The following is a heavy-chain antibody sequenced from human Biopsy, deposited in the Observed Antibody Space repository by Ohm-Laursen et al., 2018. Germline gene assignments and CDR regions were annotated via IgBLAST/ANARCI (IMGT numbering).Heavy chain of an antibody. D-gene: IGHD3-22*01. CDR1: GHSISSYY. CDR2: VHYTGST. Sequence: SQSLSLTCTVSGHSISSYYWSRTRQPPGQGLEWFVYVHYTGSTDYNPSRHSRVTTSVDTSKNQFSLRLRSVTHADTAIYYCARDRGFYSDRTVPGYFDLWGRGTLITVSS. CDR3: ARDRGFYSDRTVPGYFDL. V-gene: IGHV4-59*01. J-gene: IGHJ2*01.